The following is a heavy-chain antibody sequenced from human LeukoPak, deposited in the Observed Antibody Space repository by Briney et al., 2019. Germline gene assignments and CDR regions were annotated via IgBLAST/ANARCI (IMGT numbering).Heavy chain of an antibody. D-gene: IGHD6-13*01. CDR1: GFTFSSYA. J-gene: IGHJ4*02. V-gene: IGHV3-23*01. Sequence: GGSLRLSCAASGFTFSSYAMSWVRQAPGKGLEWVSAISGSGGSTYYADSVKGRFTISRDNAKNSLYLQMNSLRAEDTAFYYCSKTIRGTYTSSWYGKPFDFWGQGTLVTVSS. CDR2: ISGSGGST. CDR3: SKTIRGTYTSSWYGKPFDF.